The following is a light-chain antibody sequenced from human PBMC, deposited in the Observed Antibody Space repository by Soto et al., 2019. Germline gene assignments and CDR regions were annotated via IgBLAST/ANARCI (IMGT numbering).Light chain of an antibody. CDR3: QQYNNWPRT. J-gene: IGKJ1*01. CDR1: QSISSN. V-gene: IGKV3-15*01. CDR2: RTS. Sequence: THSPSSLSASPCYRFTDTFRASQSISSNLAWYQQKPGQAPRLLMFRTSSRATGFPARFSGSGSGTEFTLTISSLQSEDFAVYYCQQYNNWPRTFGQGTKVDTK.